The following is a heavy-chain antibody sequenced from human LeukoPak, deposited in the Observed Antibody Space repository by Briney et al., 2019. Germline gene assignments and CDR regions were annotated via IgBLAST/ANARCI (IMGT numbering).Heavy chain of an antibody. CDR1: GFTFSSCW. J-gene: IGHJ4*02. CDR3: ARVALLITMVRGAFFDF. D-gene: IGHD3-10*01. CDR2: IKQDGSEK. Sequence: GGSLRLSCAASGFTFSSCWMSWVRQAPGKGLEWVANIKQDGSEKYYVDSVKGRFTISRDNAKNSLYLQMNSLRAEDTAVYYCARVALLITMVRGAFFDFWGQGTLVTVSS. V-gene: IGHV3-7*01.